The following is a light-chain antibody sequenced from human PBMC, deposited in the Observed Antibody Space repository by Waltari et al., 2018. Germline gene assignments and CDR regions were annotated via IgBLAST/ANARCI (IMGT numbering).Light chain of an antibody. CDR3: AAWDVRLNAVV. CDR1: NSNIGSKP. J-gene: IGLJ2*01. Sequence: QSVLTQPPSASGTPGQTVTISCSGSNSNIGSKPVSWYQQLPGSAPKLLIYSNDRRPSAVPDRFSGSNSGTSASLAITGLQSEDEADYHCAAWDVRLNAVVFGGGTKVTVL. CDR2: SND. V-gene: IGLV1-44*01.